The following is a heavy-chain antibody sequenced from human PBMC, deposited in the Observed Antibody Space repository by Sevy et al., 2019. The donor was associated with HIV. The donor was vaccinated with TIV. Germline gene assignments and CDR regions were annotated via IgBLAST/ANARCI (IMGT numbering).Heavy chain of an antibody. CDR2: FDPEDGET. Sequence: ASVKVSCKVSGYTITKLSMHWVQQAPGKGLEWMGGFDPEDGETIYAQKFQGRVTMTEDTSTDTAYMELSSLRSEDTAVYYCATPKYVGYDYESLDIWGQGTMVTVSS. CDR1: GYTITKLS. D-gene: IGHD5-12*01. V-gene: IGHV1-24*01. J-gene: IGHJ3*02. CDR3: ATPKYVGYDYESLDI.